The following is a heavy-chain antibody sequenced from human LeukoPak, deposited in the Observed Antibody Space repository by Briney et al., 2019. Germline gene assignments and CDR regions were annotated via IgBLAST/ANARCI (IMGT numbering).Heavy chain of an antibody. V-gene: IGHV3-30*02. CDR1: GFNFSTYG. CDR2: IRYDGSNK. Sequence: GGSLRLSCTASGFNFSTYGMHWVRQAPGKGLKWVAFIRYDGSNKYYGDSVKGRFTISRDNSKNTLYLQMNSLRVEDTAVYYCAKVRGNYDFWSGFDYWGQGTLVTVSS. D-gene: IGHD3-3*01. J-gene: IGHJ4*02. CDR3: AKVRGNYDFWSGFDY.